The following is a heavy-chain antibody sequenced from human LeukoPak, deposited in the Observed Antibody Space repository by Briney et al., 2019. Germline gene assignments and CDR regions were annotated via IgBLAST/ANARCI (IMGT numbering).Heavy chain of an antibody. D-gene: IGHD3-22*01. J-gene: IGHJ4*02. CDR2: IYYSGST. CDR3: ASSDDYYDSSGYSRFDY. Sequence: SETLSLTCTVSGGSISSSSYYWGWIRQPPGKGLEWIGSIYYSGSTYYNPSLKSRVTISVDTSKNQFSLKLSSVTAADTAVYYCASSDDYYDSSGYSRFDYWGQGTLVTVSS. V-gene: IGHV4-39*07. CDR1: GGSISSSSYY.